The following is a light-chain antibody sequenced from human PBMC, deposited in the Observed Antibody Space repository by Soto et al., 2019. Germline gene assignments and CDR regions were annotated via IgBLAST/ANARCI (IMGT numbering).Light chain of an antibody. CDR3: AAWDNSLNGVI. CDR2: SNN. Sequence: QSVLTQPPSTSGTPGQRVTISCSGSSSNIGRNTVNWYQQLPGTAPKVLIYSNNQRPSGVPDRFSGSKSGTSASLAISGLQSEGEADYYCAAWDNSLNGVIFGGGTQLTVL. CDR1: SSNIGRNT. J-gene: IGLJ2*01. V-gene: IGLV1-44*01.